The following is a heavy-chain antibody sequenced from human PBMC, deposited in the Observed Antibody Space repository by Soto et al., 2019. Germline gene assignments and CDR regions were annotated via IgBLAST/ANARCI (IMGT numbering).Heavy chain of an antibody. CDR3: ARSIGVSGSYRRLYYYYYMDV. Sequence: ASVKVSCKASGGTFSSYAISWVRQAPGQGLEWMGGIIPIFGTANYAQKFQGRVTITADESTSTAYMELSSLRSEDTAVYYCARSIGVSGSYRRLYYYYYMDVWGKGTTVTVSS. CDR1: GGTFSSYA. CDR2: IIPIFGTA. J-gene: IGHJ6*03. V-gene: IGHV1-69*13. D-gene: IGHD1-26*01.